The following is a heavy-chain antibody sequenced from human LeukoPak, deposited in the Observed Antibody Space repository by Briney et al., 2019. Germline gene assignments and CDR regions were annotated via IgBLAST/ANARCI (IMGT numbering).Heavy chain of an antibody. CDR2: ISESGDR. CDR3: ARDLGHGQDFDY. Sequence: GGSLRPSCAASGFTVTNYRMNWVRQAPGKGLEWVSPISESGDRLYEDSVKGRFTISRDNAKSSLYLQMNSLRAADTAMYYCARDLGHGQDFDYWGQGTRVTVSS. V-gene: IGHV3-21*06. CDR1: GFTVTNYR. J-gene: IGHJ4*02.